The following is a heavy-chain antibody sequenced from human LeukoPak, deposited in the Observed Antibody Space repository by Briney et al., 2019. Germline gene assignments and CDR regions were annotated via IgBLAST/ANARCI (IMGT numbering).Heavy chain of an antibody. D-gene: IGHD3-22*01. Sequence: VASVKVSCKASGGTFSSYAISWVRQAPGQGLEWMGRIIPIFGTANYAQKFQGRVTITTDESMSTAYMELSSLRSEDTAVYYCARDLRVDVYWWLFHDYWGQGTLVTVSS. CDR2: IIPIFGTA. J-gene: IGHJ4*02. CDR3: ARDLRVDVYWWLFHDY. V-gene: IGHV1-69*05. CDR1: GGTFSSYA.